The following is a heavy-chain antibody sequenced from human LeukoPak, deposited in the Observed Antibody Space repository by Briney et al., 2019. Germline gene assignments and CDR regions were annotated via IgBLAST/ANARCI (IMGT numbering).Heavy chain of an antibody. CDR2: ISGSGGST. D-gene: IGHD2/OR15-2a*01. CDR3: AKDSAFYHIDV. Sequence: GGSLRLSCAASGFTFSSYAMSWVRQAPGKGLEWVSAISGSGGSTYYADSVKGRFTISRDNSKNTLYLQMNSLKGDDTAVYYCAKDSAFYHIDVWGKGTTVIISS. J-gene: IGHJ6*03. CDR1: GFTFSSYA. V-gene: IGHV3-23*01.